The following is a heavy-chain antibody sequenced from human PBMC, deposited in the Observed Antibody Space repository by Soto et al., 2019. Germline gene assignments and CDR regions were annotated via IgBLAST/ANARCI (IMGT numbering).Heavy chain of an antibody. CDR2: IKQGGVEK. CDR1: GFTLSNFW. J-gene: IGHJ3*02. D-gene: IGHD4-17*01. V-gene: IGHV3-7*01. Sequence: EVQLVASGGDLAQPGGSLRLSCAASGFTLSNFWVNWVRQAPGKGLEWVANIKQGGVEKNYVDSVKGRFTISRDDTKNSLFLQMNNLGAEDAAIYYCLVTTSAFDIWARGTTVTVSS. CDR3: LVTTSAFDI.